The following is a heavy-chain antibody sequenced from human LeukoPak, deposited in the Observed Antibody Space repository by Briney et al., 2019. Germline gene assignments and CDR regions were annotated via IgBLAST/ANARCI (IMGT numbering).Heavy chain of an antibody. CDR2: ISGSGGST. Sequence: GGSLRLSCAASGFTFSSYAMSWVRQAPGKGLEWVSAISGSGGSTYYADSVKGRFTISRDNSKNTLYLQMNSLRAEDTAVYYCAKSGYYDSIGYSIQPAIDNWGQGTLVTVSS. CDR1: GFTFSSYA. D-gene: IGHD3-22*01. J-gene: IGHJ4*02. V-gene: IGHV3-23*01. CDR3: AKSGYYDSIGYSIQPAIDN.